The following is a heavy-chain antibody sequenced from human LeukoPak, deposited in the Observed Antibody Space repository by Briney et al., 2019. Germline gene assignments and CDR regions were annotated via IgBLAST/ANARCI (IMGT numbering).Heavy chain of an antibody. V-gene: IGHV3-11*04. D-gene: IGHD3-3*01. CDR1: GFTFSDYY. CDR3: AREVGMGITILGVVNDAFDI. CDR2: ISSSGSTI. J-gene: IGHJ3*02. Sequence: GGSLRLSCAASGFTFSDYYMSWIRQVPGKGLEWVSYISSSGSTIYYADSVKGRFTISRDNAKNSLYLQMNSLRAEDTAVYYCAREVGMGITILGVVNDAFDIWGQGTMVTVSS.